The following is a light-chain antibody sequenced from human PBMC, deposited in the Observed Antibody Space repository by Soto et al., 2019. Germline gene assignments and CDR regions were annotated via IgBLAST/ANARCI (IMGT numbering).Light chain of an antibody. CDR3: QQYNSYNPT. J-gene: IGKJ1*01. V-gene: IGKV1-5*01. CDR1: ESITGW. Sequence: DIQMTQSPSTLSASVGDRVTITCRASESITGWLAWYQQKPGEAPKLLIYDASSLETGVPSRFSGSGSGTEFTLTISSLQPDDFATYYCQQYNSYNPTFGQGTKVDI. CDR2: DAS.